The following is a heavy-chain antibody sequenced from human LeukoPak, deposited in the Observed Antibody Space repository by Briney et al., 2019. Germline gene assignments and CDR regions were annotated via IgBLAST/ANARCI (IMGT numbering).Heavy chain of an antibody. CDR2: IYSGGST. V-gene: IGHV3-66*01. CDR3: ARSSSGSTYYFDY. CDR1: GFTFSNYW. Sequence: PGGSLRLSCAASGFTFSNYWMSWVRQGPGKGLEWVSVIYSGGSTYYADSVKGRFTISRDNSKNTLYLQMNSLRAEDTAAYYCARSSSGSTYYFDYWGQGTLVTISS. D-gene: IGHD6-19*01. J-gene: IGHJ4*02.